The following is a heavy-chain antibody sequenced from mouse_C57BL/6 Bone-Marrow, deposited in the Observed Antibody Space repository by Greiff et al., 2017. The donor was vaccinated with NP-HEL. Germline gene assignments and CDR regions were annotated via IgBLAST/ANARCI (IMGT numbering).Heavy chain of an antibody. CDR3: ARGYSNSTWFAY. J-gene: IGHJ3*01. CDR1: GYSITSGYY. D-gene: IGHD2-5*01. Sequence: LQESGPGLVKPSQSLSLTCSVTGYSITSGYYWNWIRQFPGNKLEWMGYISYDGSNNYNPPLKNRISITRDTSKNQFFLKLSSVTTEDTATYYCARGYSNSTWFAYWGQGTLVTVSA. V-gene: IGHV3-6*01. CDR2: ISYDGSN.